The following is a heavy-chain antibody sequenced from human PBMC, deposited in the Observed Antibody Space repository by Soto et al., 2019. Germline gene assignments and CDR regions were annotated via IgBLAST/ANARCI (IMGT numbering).Heavy chain of an antibody. J-gene: IGHJ4*02. CDR3: ARVERGITIFGVVIPPFDY. CDR1: GXTXXXXX. V-gene: IGHV3-11*01. D-gene: IGHD3-3*01. Sequence: GSXRLSXAXAGXTXXXXXXXXIXQAPGKGLEWVSYISSSGSTIYYADSVKGRFTISRDNAKNSLYLQMNSLRAEDTAVYYCARVERGITIFGVVIPPFDYWGQGTLVTVSS. CDR2: ISSSGSTI.